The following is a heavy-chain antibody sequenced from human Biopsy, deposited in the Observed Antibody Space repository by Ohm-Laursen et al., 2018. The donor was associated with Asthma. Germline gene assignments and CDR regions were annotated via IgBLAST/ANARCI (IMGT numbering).Heavy chain of an antibody. Sequence: GTLSLTCTVSGGSISNSNYYWGWIRQAPGKGLEWVANIKKDGSETYYVDSVKGRFTISRDNAKNSLYLHINSLRAEDTAVYYCARGGYCTSPTCPWGRYATDVWGQGTTVTVAS. V-gene: IGHV3-7*01. CDR2: IKKDGSET. CDR1: GGSISNSNYY. D-gene: IGHD2-2*01. J-gene: IGHJ6*02. CDR3: ARGGYCTSPTCPWGRYATDV.